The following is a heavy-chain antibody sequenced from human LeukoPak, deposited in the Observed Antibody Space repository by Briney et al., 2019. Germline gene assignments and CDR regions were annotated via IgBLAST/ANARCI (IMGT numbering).Heavy chain of an antibody. CDR1: GFTFSSYA. J-gene: IGHJ4*02. CDR3: AKSFEFSSSSWYGY. CDR2: ISGSGTSA. V-gene: IGHV3-23*01. Sequence: PGGSLRLSCEVSGFTFSSYAMSWVRQGPGKGLDWVSGISGSGTSAYYADSVKGRFTISRDNSKNTLYLQMNSLRAEDTAVYYCAKSFEFSSSSWYGYWGQGTLVTASS. D-gene: IGHD6-6*01.